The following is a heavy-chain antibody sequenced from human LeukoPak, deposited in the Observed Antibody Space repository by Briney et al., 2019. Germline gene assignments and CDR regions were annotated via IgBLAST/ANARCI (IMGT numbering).Heavy chain of an antibody. V-gene: IGHV3-21*01. Sequence: GGSLRLSCAASGFTFSDYNLDWVRQAPGKGLEWVSSISSGSSYRYYADSVKGRFTISRDNANNSLYLQMNSLRAEDTAVYYCAELGITMIGGVWGKGTTVTISS. CDR1: GFTFSDYN. CDR3: AELGITMIGGV. CDR2: ISSGSSYR. D-gene: IGHD3-10*02. J-gene: IGHJ6*04.